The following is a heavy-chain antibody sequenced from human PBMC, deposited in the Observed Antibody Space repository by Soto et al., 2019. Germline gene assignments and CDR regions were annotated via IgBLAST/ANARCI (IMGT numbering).Heavy chain of an antibody. CDR1: GYTFTSYA. D-gene: IGHD6-13*01. CDR3: AGGYSSSWDFYYYYGMDV. Sequence: SVKVSCKASGYTFTSYAMHWVRQAPGQRLEWMGWINAGNGNTKYSQKFQGRVTITRDTSASTAYMELSSLRSEDTAVYYCAGGYSSSWDFYYYYGMDVWGQGTTVTVSS. J-gene: IGHJ6*02. V-gene: IGHV1-3*01. CDR2: INAGNGNT.